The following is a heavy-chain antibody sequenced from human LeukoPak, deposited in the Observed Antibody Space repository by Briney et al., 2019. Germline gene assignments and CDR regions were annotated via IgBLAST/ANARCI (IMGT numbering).Heavy chain of an antibody. D-gene: IGHD2-8*01. CDR3: ARDHCTNGVCYMGHY. J-gene: IGHJ4*02. CDR1: GYTFTSYG. Sequence: ASVKVSCKASGYTFTSYGISWVRQAPGQGLEWMGWISGYNGYTHYANNHQGRVTMTTDTSTSTAYMELRSLRSDDTAVYYCARDHCTNGVCYMGHYWGQGTLVTVSS. V-gene: IGHV1-18*01. CDR2: ISGYNGYT.